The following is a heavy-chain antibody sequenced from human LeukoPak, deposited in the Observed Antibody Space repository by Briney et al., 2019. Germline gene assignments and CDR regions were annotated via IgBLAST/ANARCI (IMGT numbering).Heavy chain of an antibody. CDR2: IYYGSVFYSVST. D-gene: IGHD3-16*02. V-gene: IGHV4-39*01. J-gene: IGHJ4*02. Sequence: SETLSLTCTVSDGSISSSSYYWGWIRQPPGKGLEWIGSIYYGSVFYSVSTYYNPSLKSRVTMSGDTSKNQFSLKLSSVTAADTAVYYCARHKRYDYVWGSYRSTVAFDYWGQGTLVTVSS. CDR3: ARHKRYDYVWGSYRSTVAFDY. CDR1: DGSISSSSYY.